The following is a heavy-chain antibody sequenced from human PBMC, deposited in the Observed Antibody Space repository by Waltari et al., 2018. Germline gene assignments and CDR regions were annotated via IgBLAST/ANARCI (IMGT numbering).Heavy chain of an antibody. CDR1: GFIFNDHY. V-gene: IGHV3-72*01. D-gene: IGHD3-9*01. CDR2: SRNQANSYTT. Sequence: EVQLVESGGGLVQPGGSLRLSCAASGFIFNDHYIDWVRQAPGKGLEWVGRSRNQANSYTTEYAASVKGRFTISRDSSKNSLYLHMNSLRTEDTAVYYCARFSFLLERVLDYCGQGTLVTVSS. CDR3: ARFSFLLERVLDY. J-gene: IGHJ4*02.